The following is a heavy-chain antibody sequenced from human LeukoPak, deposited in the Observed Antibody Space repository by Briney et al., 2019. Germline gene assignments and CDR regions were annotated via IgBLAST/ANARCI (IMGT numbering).Heavy chain of an antibody. J-gene: IGHJ4*02. Sequence: GGSLRLSCAASGFTFSSYAMSWVRQAPGKGLEWVSAISGSGGSTYYADSVKGRFTISRDNSKNTLYLQMNSLRAEDTAVYYCAKDPLIVVVPAAMEYFTYWGQRTLVTVSS. CDR2: ISGSGGST. CDR1: GFTFSSYA. D-gene: IGHD2-2*01. CDR3: AKDPLIVVVPAAMEYFTY. V-gene: IGHV3-23*01.